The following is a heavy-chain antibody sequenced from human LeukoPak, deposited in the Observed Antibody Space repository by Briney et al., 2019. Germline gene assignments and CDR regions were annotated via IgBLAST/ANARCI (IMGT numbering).Heavy chain of an antibody. CDR2: IYYSGST. Sequence: PSETLSLTCTVSGGSISSSSYYWGWIRQPPGKGLEWIGSIYYSGSTYYNPSLKSRVTISVDTSKNQFSLKLSSVTAADTAVYYCARVPVGSDFWAFDIWGQGTMVTVSS. V-gene: IGHV4-39*01. J-gene: IGHJ3*02. CDR1: GGSISSSSYY. CDR3: ARVPVGSDFWAFDI. D-gene: IGHD3-3*01.